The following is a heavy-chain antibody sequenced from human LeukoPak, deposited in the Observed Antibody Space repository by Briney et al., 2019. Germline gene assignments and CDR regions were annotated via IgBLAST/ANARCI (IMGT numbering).Heavy chain of an antibody. CDR2: IYYSGST. V-gene: IGHV4-59*11. J-gene: IGHJ4*02. Sequence: PSETLSLTCTVSGGSISSHYWSWIRQPPGKGLEWIGYIYYSGSTNYHPSLKSRVTISVDTSKNQFSLKLSSVTAADTAVYYCARDGRYSSYFDYWGQGTLVTVSS. CDR3: ARDGRYSSYFDY. D-gene: IGHD6-19*01. CDR1: GGSISSHY.